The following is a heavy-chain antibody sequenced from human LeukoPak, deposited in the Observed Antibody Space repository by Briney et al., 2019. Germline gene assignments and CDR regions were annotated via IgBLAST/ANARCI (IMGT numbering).Heavy chain of an antibody. CDR3: ARGKNGYGEIIDY. V-gene: IGHV3-53*01. CDR2: IYSGGST. D-gene: IGHD4-17*01. Sequence: GGSLRLSCAASGFTFSSNYMSWVRQAPGKGLEWVSVIYSGGSTYYAESVKGRFTISRDNSKNTLYLQMNSLRAEDTAVYYCARGKNGYGEIIDYWGQGTLVTVSS. J-gene: IGHJ4*02. CDR1: GFTFSSNY.